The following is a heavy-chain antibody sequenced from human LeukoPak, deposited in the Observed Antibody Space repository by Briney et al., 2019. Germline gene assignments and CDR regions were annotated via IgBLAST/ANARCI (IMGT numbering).Heavy chain of an antibody. CDR1: GYSFTGYY. V-gene: IGHV1-2*02. J-gene: IGHJ6*03. CDR2: INPNSGDT. Sequence: ASVKVSCKASGYSFTGYYIHWVRQAPGQGLEWMGWINPNSGDTNNAQKFQGRVTMTRDTSIRTAYMELSRLRSDDTAVYYCARDGEVGYSRAYYYYYVDVWGKGTTVTVSS. D-gene: IGHD2-15*01. CDR3: ARDGEVGYSRAYYYYYVDV.